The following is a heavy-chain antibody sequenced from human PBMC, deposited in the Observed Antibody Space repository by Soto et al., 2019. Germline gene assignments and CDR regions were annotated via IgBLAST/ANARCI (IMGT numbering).Heavy chain of an antibody. D-gene: IGHD6-19*01. V-gene: IGHV4-34*01. CDR1: GGCFSGYY. Sequence: PSETLSLTCAVYGGCFSGYYWNWIRRPPGKGLEWIGEINHSGSTNYNPSLKSRVTISVDTSKNQFSLKLSSVTAADTAVYYCARDRWEQWLVPFDYWGQGTLVTVSS. CDR3: ARDRWEQWLVPFDY. CDR2: INHSGST. J-gene: IGHJ4*02.